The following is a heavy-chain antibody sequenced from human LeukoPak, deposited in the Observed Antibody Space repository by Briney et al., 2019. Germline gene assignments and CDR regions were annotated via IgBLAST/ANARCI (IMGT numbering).Heavy chain of an antibody. D-gene: IGHD5-18*01. Sequence: SETLSLTCTVSGGSISSYYWSWIRQPPGKGLEWIGYIYYSGSTNYNPSLKSRVTISVDTSKNQFSLKLSSVTAADTAVYYCAKDKDLWLYGAFDIWGQGTMVTVFS. J-gene: IGHJ3*02. CDR3: AKDKDLWLYGAFDI. CDR1: GGSISSYY. V-gene: IGHV4-59*01. CDR2: IYYSGST.